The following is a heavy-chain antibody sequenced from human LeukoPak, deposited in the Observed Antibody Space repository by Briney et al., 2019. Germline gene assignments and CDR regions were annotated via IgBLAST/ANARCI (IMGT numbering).Heavy chain of an antibody. Sequence: SETLSLTCTVSGGSISSYYWSWIRQPPGKGLEWIGYIHYTGSTDYNPSLKSRFTISIDTSKNQLSLNLNSVTAADAAVYYCARSDSAGATDYWGQGTLVRVSS. D-gene: IGHD1-26*01. J-gene: IGHJ4*02. V-gene: IGHV4-59*01. CDR1: GGSISSYY. CDR3: ARSDSAGATDY. CDR2: IHYTGST.